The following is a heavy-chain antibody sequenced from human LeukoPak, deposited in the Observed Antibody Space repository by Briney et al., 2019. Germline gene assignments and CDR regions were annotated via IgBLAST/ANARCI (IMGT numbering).Heavy chain of an antibody. CDR1: GYNFTTKW. CDR3: ARHESVFSMDV. CDR2: IYPWDCKT. Sequence: GESLKISCQGSGYNFTTKWIGGVRHRPGKGLEGMGIIYPWDCKTIYSLSCQAQVFISADRSIRTDCLKWRSMKASDTALYYCARHESVFSMDVSGQGTTVTVSS. J-gene: IGHJ6*02. V-gene: IGHV5-51*01.